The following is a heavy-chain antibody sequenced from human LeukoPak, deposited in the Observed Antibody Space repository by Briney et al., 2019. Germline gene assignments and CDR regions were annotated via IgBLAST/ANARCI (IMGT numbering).Heavy chain of an antibody. V-gene: IGHV3-21*01. CDR2: ISSSSGYI. D-gene: IGHD6-13*01. CDR1: GFTFSNYN. J-gene: IGHJ4*02. CDR3: ATSPGTRIAAAGNLDH. Sequence: PGGSLRLSCASSGFTFSNYNMNWVRQAPGKGLEWVSFISSSSGYIYYADSVKGRFTISRDNAKNSLYLQMNSLRAEDTAVYYCATSPGTRIAAAGNLDHWGQGTPVTVSS.